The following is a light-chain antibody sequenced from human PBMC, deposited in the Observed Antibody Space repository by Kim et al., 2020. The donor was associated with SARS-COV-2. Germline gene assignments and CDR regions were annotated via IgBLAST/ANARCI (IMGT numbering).Light chain of an antibody. CDR2: EVS. CDR1: SSDVGNYNR. J-gene: IGLJ3*02. CDR3: NSYTTSGTWV. V-gene: IGLV2-18*02. Sequence: GQSVTISCTGTSSDVGNYNRVSWYQQPPGTAPRLMIYEVSNRPSGVPDRFSGSKSGNTASLTISGLQAEDEADYYCNSYTTSGTWVFGGGTQLTVL.